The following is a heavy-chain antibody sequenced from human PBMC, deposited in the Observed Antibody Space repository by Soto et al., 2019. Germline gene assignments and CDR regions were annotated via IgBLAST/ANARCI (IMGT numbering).Heavy chain of an antibody. CDR1: GGSISSYY. D-gene: IGHD2-21*01. CDR2: IYYSGST. Sequence: PSETLSLTCTVSGGSISSYYWSWIRQPPGKGLEWIGYIYYSGSTNYNPSLKSRVTISVDTSKNQFSLKLSSVTAADTAVYYCARNVVRFDYWGRGTLVTVSS. V-gene: IGHV4-59*01. J-gene: IGHJ4*02. CDR3: ARNVVRFDY.